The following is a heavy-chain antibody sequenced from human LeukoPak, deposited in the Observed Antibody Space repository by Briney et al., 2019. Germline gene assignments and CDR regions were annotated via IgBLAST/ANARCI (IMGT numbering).Heavy chain of an antibody. D-gene: IGHD1-1*01. CDR2: ISAYDGNT. Sequence: ASVKVSCKASGYTFTSYGISWVRQAPGQGLEWMGWISAYDGNTNYAQKLQGRVTMTTDTSTSTAYMELRSLRSDDTAVYYCAGDQEEDWNGNDAFDIWGQGTMVTVSS. CDR3: AGDQEEDWNGNDAFDI. V-gene: IGHV1-18*01. CDR1: GYTFTSYG. J-gene: IGHJ3*02.